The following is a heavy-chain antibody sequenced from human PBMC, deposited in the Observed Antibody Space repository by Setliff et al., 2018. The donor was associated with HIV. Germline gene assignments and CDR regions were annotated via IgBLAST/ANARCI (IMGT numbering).Heavy chain of an antibody. CDR1: GFGFPNSG. D-gene: IGHD3-10*01. Sequence: GGSLRLSCAASGFGFPNSGMSWVRQAPSKGLEWVSSITDNSDYIYYADSMKGRFTISRDNAKNSLYLQMNSLRAEDTAVYYCARDYYAAGGKDYWGQGTLVTVSS. J-gene: IGHJ4*02. V-gene: IGHV3-21*01. CDR3: ARDYYAAGGKDY. CDR2: ITDNSDYI.